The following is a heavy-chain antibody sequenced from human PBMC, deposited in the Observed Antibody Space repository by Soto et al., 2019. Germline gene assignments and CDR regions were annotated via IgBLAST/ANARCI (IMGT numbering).Heavy chain of an antibody. CDR1: GGSISSSSYY. J-gene: IGHJ4*02. D-gene: IGHD3-10*01. CDR3: ARYGSGSDYFDY. Sequence: SETMSLTCTVSGGSISSSSYYWGWIRQPPGKGLEWFGSIYYSGSTYYNPSLKSRVTISVDTSKNQFSLKLSSVTAADTAVYYCARYGSGSDYFDYWGQGTLVTVSS. V-gene: IGHV4-39*01. CDR2: IYYSGST.